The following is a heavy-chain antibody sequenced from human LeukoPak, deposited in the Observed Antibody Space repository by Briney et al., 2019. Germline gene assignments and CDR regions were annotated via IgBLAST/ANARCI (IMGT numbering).Heavy chain of an antibody. CDR1: GGSISNYY. Sequence: SETLSLTCTVSGGSISNYYWNWIRQPPGKGLEWIGYIYYTGNTNYNPSLKSRVTMSVDTSKNQFSLRLSSVTAVDTAVYFCANEAIRGYYYYNIDVWGKGTTVTISS. CDR2: IYYTGNT. J-gene: IGHJ6*03. D-gene: IGHD2-21*01. V-gene: IGHV4-59*12. CDR3: ANEAIRGYYYYNIDV.